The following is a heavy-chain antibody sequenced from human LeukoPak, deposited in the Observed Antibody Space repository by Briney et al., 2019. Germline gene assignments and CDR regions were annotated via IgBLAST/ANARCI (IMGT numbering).Heavy chain of an antibody. Sequence: PSETLSLTCTVSGGSISSYYWNWIRQPAGKGLEWLGRIYTSGSTNYNPSLKSRVTMSVDTSKNQFSLKLSSVTAADTAVYYCARPQYSSGWVEFDYWGQGTLVTVSS. CDR2: IYTSGST. CDR3: ARPQYSSGWVEFDY. J-gene: IGHJ4*02. V-gene: IGHV4-4*07. CDR1: GGSISSYY. D-gene: IGHD6-19*01.